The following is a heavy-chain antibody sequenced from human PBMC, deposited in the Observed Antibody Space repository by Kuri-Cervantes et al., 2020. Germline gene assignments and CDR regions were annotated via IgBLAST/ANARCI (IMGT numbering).Heavy chain of an antibody. D-gene: IGHD5-24*01. CDR3: ARGVRDGYNSWFDP. V-gene: IGHV4-30-4*01. CDR1: GGSFSGYY. J-gene: IGHJ5*02. CDR2: IYYSGST. Sequence: SETLSLTCAVYGGSFSGYYWSWIRQPPGKGLEWIGYIYYSGSTYYNPSLKSRVTISVDTSKNQFSLKLSSVTAADADLYTCARGVRDGYNSWFDPWGQGTLVTVSS.